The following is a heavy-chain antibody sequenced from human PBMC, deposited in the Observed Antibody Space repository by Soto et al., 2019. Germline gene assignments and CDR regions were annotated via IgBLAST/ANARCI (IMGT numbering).Heavy chain of an antibody. V-gene: IGHV4-39*01. D-gene: IGHD3-16*02. J-gene: IGHJ4*02. CDR3: ARHPVSWRLGELSSYYFDY. Sequence: QLQLQESGPGLVKPSETLSLTCTVSGGSISSSSYYWGWIRQPPGKGLEWIGSIYYSGSTYYNPSLKSRVTLLVDTSKNQFSLKLSSVTAADTAVYYCARHPVSWRLGELSSYYFDYWGQGTLVTVSS. CDR1: GGSISSSSYY. CDR2: IYYSGST.